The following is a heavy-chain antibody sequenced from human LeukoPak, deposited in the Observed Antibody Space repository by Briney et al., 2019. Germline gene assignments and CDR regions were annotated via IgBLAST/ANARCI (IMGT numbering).Heavy chain of an antibody. CDR1: GGSISSGGYY. V-gene: IGHV4-31*03. CDR2: IYHSGST. D-gene: IGHD6-13*01. J-gene: IGHJ3*02. Sequence: SQTLSLTCTVSGGSISSGGYYWSWIRQHPGKGLEWIGYIYHSGSTYYNPSLKSRVTISIDTSKNQFSLKLGSVTAADTAVYYCARGDSSSWYGFVIWGQGTMVTISS. CDR3: ARGDSSSWYGFVI.